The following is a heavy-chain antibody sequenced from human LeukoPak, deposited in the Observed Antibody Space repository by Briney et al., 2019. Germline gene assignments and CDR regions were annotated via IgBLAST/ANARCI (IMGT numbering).Heavy chain of an antibody. CDR2: IKEDGTTK. J-gene: IGHJ4*02. D-gene: IGHD2-21*02. Sequence: GGSLRLSCAASGFTFSDYWMTWVRQAPGKGLEWVANIKEDGTTKHYVDSVKGRFTISRDNAKRSLYLQMNSLRAEDTALYYYARGPSTVVTTRWGQGTLVAVSS. CDR3: ARGPSTVVTTR. CDR1: GFTFSDYW. V-gene: IGHV3-7*01.